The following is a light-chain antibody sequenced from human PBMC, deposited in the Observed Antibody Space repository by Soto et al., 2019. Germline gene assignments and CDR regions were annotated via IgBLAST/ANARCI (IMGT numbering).Light chain of an antibody. CDR3: QHYNSYSEA. J-gene: IGKJ1*01. V-gene: IGKV1-5*03. CDR2: KAS. CDR1: QTISSW. Sequence: DIQMTQSPSTLSGSVGERVTITCRASQTISSWLAWYQQKPGKAPKLLIYKASTLKSGVPSRFSGSGSGTEGTITISSLQKDDGSTYYCQHYNSYSEAFGQGTKVDIK.